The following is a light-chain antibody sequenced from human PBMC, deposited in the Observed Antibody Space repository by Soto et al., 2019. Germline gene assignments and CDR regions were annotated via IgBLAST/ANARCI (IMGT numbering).Light chain of an antibody. CDR1: QSVSSSY. CDR2: DAS. V-gene: IGKV3-20*01. Sequence: EIVLTQSPGTLSLSPGERATLSCRASQSVSSSYLAWYQQKPGQAPRLLIYDASTRATGTPARISGSGSGTDFTLTISSLQPEDFATYYCQQFNNYPHTFGQGTRLEIK. CDR3: QQFNNYPHT. J-gene: IGKJ5*01.